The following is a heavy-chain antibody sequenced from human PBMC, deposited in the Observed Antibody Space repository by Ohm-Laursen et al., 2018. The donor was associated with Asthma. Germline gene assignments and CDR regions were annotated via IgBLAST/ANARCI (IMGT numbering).Heavy chain of an antibody. CDR3: ARRDFSGGDTNAAFDI. CDR1: GFTFRSYA. CDR2: SGTYYDGGLK. Sequence: RSLRLSCTASGFTFRSYAIHWVRQAPGKGLEWVAVSGTYYDGGLKYYADSVNGRFTVSRDDSKNTLYLQMNSLRPDDTAVYYCARRDFSGGDTNAAFDIWGQGTLVTVSS. J-gene: IGHJ4*03. V-gene: IGHV3-30-3*01. D-gene: IGHD2-21*02.